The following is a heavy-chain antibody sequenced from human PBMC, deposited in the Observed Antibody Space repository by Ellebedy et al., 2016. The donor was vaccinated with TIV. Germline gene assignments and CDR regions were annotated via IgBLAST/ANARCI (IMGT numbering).Heavy chain of an antibody. CDR3: AKDTNGANSPVDY. Sequence: GESLKISXAASGFTFGAYSMSWVRQAPGKGLEWVSSISAYGNGANRYYADSVKGRFTISRDNSKNTLYLQMNSLRAEDTAVYYCAKDTNGANSPVDYWGQGTLVTVSS. J-gene: IGHJ4*02. CDR1: GFTFGAYS. V-gene: IGHV3-23*01. D-gene: IGHD1-1*01. CDR2: ISAYGNGANR.